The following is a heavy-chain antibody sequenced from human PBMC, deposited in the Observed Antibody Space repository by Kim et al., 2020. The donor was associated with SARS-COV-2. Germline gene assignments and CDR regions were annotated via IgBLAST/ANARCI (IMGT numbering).Heavy chain of an antibody. V-gene: IGHV3-7*01. Sequence: GGSLRLSCAASGFTFSSYWMTWVRQAPGKGLEWVANIKQDGNQKYYVDSVKGRFTISRDNSKNSLYLQMNSLRAEDTAVYYCARDGEPYSRGMDDFDIWG. J-gene: IGHJ3*02. CDR2: IKQDGNQK. CDR3: ARDGEPYSRGMDDFDI. CDR1: GFTFSSYW. D-gene: IGHD6-19*01.